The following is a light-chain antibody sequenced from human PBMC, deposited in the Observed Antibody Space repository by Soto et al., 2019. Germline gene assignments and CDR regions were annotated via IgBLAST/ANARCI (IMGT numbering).Light chain of an antibody. CDR2: DAS. Sequence: EIVLTQSPATLSLSPGERATLSCRASQSIGLAIAWYQHKPGQAPRLLIFDASQRATGIPARFRGSGSGTEFTLSISSLQSEDVAVYYCQQYGDWPPETFGQGTKLEI. V-gene: IGKV3-11*01. J-gene: IGKJ2*01. CDR3: QQYGDWPPET. CDR1: QSIGLA.